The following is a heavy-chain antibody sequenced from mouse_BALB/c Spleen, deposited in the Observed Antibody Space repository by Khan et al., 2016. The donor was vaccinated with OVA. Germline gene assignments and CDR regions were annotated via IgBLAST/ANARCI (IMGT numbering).Heavy chain of an antibody. Sequence: QVQLQQSGAELVKPGASVKLSCKTSGYTFTSYWIQWVKQRPGQGLGWIGQIFPGTGTTYYNENFKGKATLTIDTSSTTADMQLSSLTSEDSAVYVCARGYFGNYEFAYWGQGTLVTVSA. J-gene: IGHJ3*01. CDR1: GYTFTSYW. D-gene: IGHD2-1*01. CDR3: ARGYFGNYEFAY. CDR2: IFPGTGTT. V-gene: IGHV1S132*01.